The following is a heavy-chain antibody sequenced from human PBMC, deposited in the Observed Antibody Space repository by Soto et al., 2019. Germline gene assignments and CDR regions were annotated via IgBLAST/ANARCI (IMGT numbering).Heavy chain of an antibody. CDR1: GFTFSNYA. Sequence: LRLSCAASGFTFSNYAMSWVRQAPGKGLEWVSGIGGRGTSSYYADSVKGRFAISRDNSYNTLFLQLHSLRAEDTAVYYCAKSRYADSSGDYYDFWGQGTRVTVSS. J-gene: IGHJ4*02. CDR3: AKSRYADSSGDYYDF. D-gene: IGHD3-22*01. CDR2: IGGRGTSS. V-gene: IGHV3-23*01.